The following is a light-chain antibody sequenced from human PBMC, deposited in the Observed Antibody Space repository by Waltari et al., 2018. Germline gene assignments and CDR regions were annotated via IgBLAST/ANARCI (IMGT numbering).Light chain of an antibody. V-gene: IGLV8-61*01. J-gene: IGLJ1*01. CDR3: MVYVGGDIYI. CDR1: SGSVSTSNN. Sequence: TVVTQEPSLSVSPGGTVTLTCGLSSGSVSTSNNPSWYQQTPGQAPRTLIYSTDTRPSGVPDRFSGSIRGNKAALTITGAQADDESDYYCMVYVGGDIYIFGSGTRLTVL. CDR2: STD.